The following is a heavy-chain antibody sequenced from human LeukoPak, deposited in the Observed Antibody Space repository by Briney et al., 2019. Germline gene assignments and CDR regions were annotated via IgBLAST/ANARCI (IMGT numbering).Heavy chain of an antibody. CDR2: INYNGNVN. Sequence: PGGSLRLSCAASGFTFSSYWMNWARQAPGKGLEWVVSINYNGNVNYYVDSVKGRFTISRDNAKNSLYLQMSNLRAEDTAMYYCARSDYHGSGSHTVFDAFDIWGQGTRVTVSS. CDR3: ARSDYHGSGSHTVFDAFDI. J-gene: IGHJ3*02. CDR1: GFTFSSYW. D-gene: IGHD3-10*01. V-gene: IGHV3-7*03.